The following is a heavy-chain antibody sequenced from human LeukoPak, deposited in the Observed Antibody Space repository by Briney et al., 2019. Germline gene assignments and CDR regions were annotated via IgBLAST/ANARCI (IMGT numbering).Heavy chain of an antibody. CDR2: ISYDGSNK. CDR3: ARGGELERRLFNFDY. Sequence: GRSLRLSCAASGFTFSSYAMHWVRQAPGKGLEWVAVISYDGSNKYYADSVKGRFTISRDNSKNTLYLQMNNLRAEDTAVYYCARGGELERRLFNFDYWGQGTLVTVSS. V-gene: IGHV3-30*04. D-gene: IGHD1-1*01. J-gene: IGHJ4*02. CDR1: GFTFSSYA.